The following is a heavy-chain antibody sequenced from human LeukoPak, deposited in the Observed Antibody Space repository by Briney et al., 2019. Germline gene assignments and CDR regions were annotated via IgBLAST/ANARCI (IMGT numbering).Heavy chain of an antibody. J-gene: IGHJ2*01. CDR1: GGSISSYY. D-gene: IGHD1-7*01. CDR3: ARAGTVIPDWCFDL. V-gene: IGHV4-59*12. CDR2: IYYSGST. Sequence: SETLSLTCTVSGGSISSYYWSWIRQPPGKGLEWIGYIYYSGSTNYNPSLKSRVTISVDTSKNQFSLKLSSVTAADTAVYYCARAGTVIPDWCFDLWGRGTLVTVSS.